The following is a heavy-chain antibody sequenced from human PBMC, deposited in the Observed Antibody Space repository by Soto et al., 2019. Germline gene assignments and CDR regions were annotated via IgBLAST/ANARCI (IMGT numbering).Heavy chain of an antibody. Sequence: SETLSLTCTVSAGSIRSYYWSWIRQPPGRGLEWIGYIYYSGSTNYNPSLKSRVTISVDTSKNQFSLKLSSVTAADTAVFYCARRYGYSFDYWGQGTLVPVSS. CDR1: AGSIRSYY. V-gene: IGHV4-59*08. CDR3: ARRYGYSFDY. D-gene: IGHD1-1*01. CDR2: IYYSGST. J-gene: IGHJ4*02.